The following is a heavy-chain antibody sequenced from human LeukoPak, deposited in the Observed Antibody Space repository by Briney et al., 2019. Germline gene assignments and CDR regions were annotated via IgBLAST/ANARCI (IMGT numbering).Heavy chain of an antibody. Sequence: PGRSLRLSCAASGFTFDDYAMHWVRQAPGKGLEWVSGISWNSGSIGYADSVKGRFTISRDNAKNSLYLQMNSLRAEDTALYYCAKDMRGAAAGLWGQGTMVTVSS. D-gene: IGHD6-13*01. J-gene: IGHJ3*01. CDR3: AKDMRGAAAGL. CDR2: ISWNSGSI. CDR1: GFTFDDYA. V-gene: IGHV3-9*01.